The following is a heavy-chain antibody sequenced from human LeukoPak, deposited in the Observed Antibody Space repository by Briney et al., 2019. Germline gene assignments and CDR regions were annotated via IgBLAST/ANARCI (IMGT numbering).Heavy chain of an antibody. CDR2: ISAYNGNT. J-gene: IGHJ4*02. CDR3: ARGLGSYDSSELTWPMISF. CDR1: GYTFTSYG. Sequence: ASVKVSCKASGYTFTSYGISWVRQAPGQGLEWMGWISAYNGNTNYAQKLQGRITMTRSTSISTAYMELSSLRSEDTAVYYCARGLGSYDSSELTWPMISFWGQGTLVTVSS. D-gene: IGHD3-22*01. V-gene: IGHV1-18*01.